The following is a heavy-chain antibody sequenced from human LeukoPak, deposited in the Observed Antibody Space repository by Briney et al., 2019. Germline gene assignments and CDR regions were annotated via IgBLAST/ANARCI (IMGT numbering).Heavy chain of an antibody. Sequence: PGGSLRLSCAASGXTFSSYEMNWVRQAPGKGLEWVSYISSSGSTIYYADSVKGRFTISRDNAKNSLYLQMNSLRAEDTAVYYCASLSADTSCYSCVDYWGQGTLVTVSS. D-gene: IGHD2-2*01. V-gene: IGHV3-48*03. CDR3: ASLSADTSCYSCVDY. CDR1: GXTFSSYE. J-gene: IGHJ4*02. CDR2: ISSSGSTI.